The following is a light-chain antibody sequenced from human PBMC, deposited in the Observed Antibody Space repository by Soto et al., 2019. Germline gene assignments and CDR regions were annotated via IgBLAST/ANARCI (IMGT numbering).Light chain of an antibody. CDR1: SSNIGSNT. J-gene: IGLJ2*01. CDR2: SNN. CDR3: VAWDDSLNGVV. V-gene: IGLV1-44*01. Sequence: QSVLTQPPSASGTPGQRVTISCSGSSSNIGSNTVNWYQQLPGTAPKLLIYSNNQRPSGVPDRFSGSKSGTSASLAISGLQSEDEADYYYVAWDDSLNGVVFGGGTKLTVL.